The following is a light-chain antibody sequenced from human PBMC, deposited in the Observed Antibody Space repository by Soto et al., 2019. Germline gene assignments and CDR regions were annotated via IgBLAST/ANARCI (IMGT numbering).Light chain of an antibody. CDR1: MRDVGAYNL. Sequence: QSALTQPASVSGSAGQSITISCSGTMRDVGAYNLVSWYQQLPGEAPKLILYVVTNRPSGVSNRFSGSKSGNTAFLTVSGLQAGDEADYYCTSYTTTRTYVFGTGTKVTVL. CDR3: TSYTTTRTYV. V-gene: IGLV2-14*01. J-gene: IGLJ1*01. CDR2: VVT.